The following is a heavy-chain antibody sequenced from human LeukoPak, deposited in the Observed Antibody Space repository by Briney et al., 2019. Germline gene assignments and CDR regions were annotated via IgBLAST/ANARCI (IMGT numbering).Heavy chain of an antibody. CDR1: GGSISSSSYY. V-gene: IGHV4-39*01. CDR2: IYYSGST. J-gene: IGHJ4*02. CDR3: ARYAKSSGGLDWSYNFDY. Sequence: PSETLSLTCTVSGGSISSSSYYWGWIRQPPGKGLEWIGSIYYSGSTYYNPSLKSRVTISVDTSKNQFSLKLSSVTAADTAVYYCARYAKSSGGLDWSYNFDYWGQGTLVTVSS. D-gene: IGHD3-3*01.